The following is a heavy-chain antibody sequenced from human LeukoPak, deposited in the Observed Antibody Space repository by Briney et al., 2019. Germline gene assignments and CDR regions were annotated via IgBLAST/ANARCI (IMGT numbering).Heavy chain of an antibody. CDR1: GFTFSNYA. CDR3: AKEHSVLTMMRGLDS. CDR2: ISVSGGSI. J-gene: IGHJ4*02. D-gene: IGHD3-22*01. V-gene: IGHV3-23*01. Sequence: PGGSLRLSCAASGFTFSNYALHWVRQAPGKGLEWVSGISVSGGSIYYADSVTGRFTISRDNSKDTLYLQMNSLRVGDTALYYCAKEHSVLTMMRGLDSWGQGTLVTVSS.